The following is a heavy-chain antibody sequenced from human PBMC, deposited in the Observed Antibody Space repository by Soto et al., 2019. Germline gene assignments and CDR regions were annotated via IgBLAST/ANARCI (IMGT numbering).Heavy chain of an antibody. D-gene: IGHD5-12*01. CDR2: IYYSGST. CDR3: ARGRDGYNLADY. V-gene: IGHV4-59*01. J-gene: IGHJ4*02. CDR1: GGSISSYY. Sequence: PSETLSLTCTVSGGSISSYYWSWIRQPPGKGLEGIGYIYYSGSTNYNPSLKSRVTISVDTSKNQFSLKLSSVTAADTAVYYCARGRDGYNLADYWGQGTLVTVSS.